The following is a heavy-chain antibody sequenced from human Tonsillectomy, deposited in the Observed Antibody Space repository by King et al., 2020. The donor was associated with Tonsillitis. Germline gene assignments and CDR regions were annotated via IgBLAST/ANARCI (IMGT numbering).Heavy chain of an antibody. V-gene: IGHV4-34*01. J-gene: IGHJ6*02. D-gene: IGHD4-17*01. Sequence: VQLQQWGAGLLKPSETLSLTCAVYGGSFSGYYWSWIRQPPGKGLEWIGEINHSGSTNYNPSLKSRVTISVDTSKNQFSLKLSSVTAADTAVYYCARGGEPTVTDTTTHYYYYGMDVWGQGTTVTVSS. CDR1: GGSFSGYY. CDR2: INHSGST. CDR3: ARGGEPTVTDTTTHYYYYGMDV.